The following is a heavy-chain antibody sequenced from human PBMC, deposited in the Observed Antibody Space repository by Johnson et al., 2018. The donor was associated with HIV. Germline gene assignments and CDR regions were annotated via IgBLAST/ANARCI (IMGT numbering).Heavy chain of an antibody. J-gene: IGHJ3*02. CDR3: VKDRGSPGTPAAFDM. V-gene: IGHV3-33*06. CDR1: GFTFSSYG. CDR2: IWYDGTKK. D-gene: IGHD1-7*01. Sequence: QVQLVESGGGVVQPGKSLRLSCPASGFTFSSYGMHWVRQAPGKGLEWVSSIWYDGTKKYYADSVMGRVTISRDNSKKIMYLQMNSLRTEDTAVYYCVKDRGSPGTPAAFDMWGQGTKVTVSS.